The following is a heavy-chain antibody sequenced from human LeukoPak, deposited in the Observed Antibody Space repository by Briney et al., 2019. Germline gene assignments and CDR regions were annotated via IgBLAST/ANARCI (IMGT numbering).Heavy chain of an antibody. V-gene: IGHV4-59*08. CDR2: IYYSGST. J-gene: IGHJ4*02. CDR1: GGSISSFY. D-gene: IGHD3-10*01. Sequence: SETLSPTCTVSGGSISSFYWSWIRQPPGKGLEWIGYIYYSGSTNYNPSLQSRVTISVDTSKNQFSLRLSSVTAADTAVYYCAHTGYRYGYYFDYWGQGTLVTVSS. CDR3: AHTGYRYGYYFDY.